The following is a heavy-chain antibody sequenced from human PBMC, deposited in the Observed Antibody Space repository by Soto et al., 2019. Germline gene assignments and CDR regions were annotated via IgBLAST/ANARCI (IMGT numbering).Heavy chain of an antibody. CDR2: IYPGDSKS. V-gene: IGHV5-51*01. CDR3: ARLDSGSYSGSHPDKFDY. Sequence: GESLKISCKGSGYRFTSYWIGWVRQMPGKGLEWMGIIYPGDSKSRYSPSFQGQVTISADKSVSTAFLQWSGLKASDTAMYYCARLDSGSYSGSHPDKFDYWGRGTLVTVSS. D-gene: IGHD1-26*01. J-gene: IGHJ4*02. CDR1: GYRFTSYW.